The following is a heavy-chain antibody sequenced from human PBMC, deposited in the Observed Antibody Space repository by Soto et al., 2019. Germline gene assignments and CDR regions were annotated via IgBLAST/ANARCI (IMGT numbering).Heavy chain of an antibody. V-gene: IGHV3-48*01. J-gene: IGHJ3*02. D-gene: IGHD2-2*01. CDR2: ISSSSSTI. Sequence: GGSLRLSCAASGFTFSSYSMNWVRQAPGKGLEWVSYISSSSSTIYYADSVKGRFTISRDNAKHSLYLQMNSLRAEDTAVYYCARIVVVPAAMNAFDIWGQGTMVTVSS. CDR1: GFTFSSYS. CDR3: ARIVVVPAAMNAFDI.